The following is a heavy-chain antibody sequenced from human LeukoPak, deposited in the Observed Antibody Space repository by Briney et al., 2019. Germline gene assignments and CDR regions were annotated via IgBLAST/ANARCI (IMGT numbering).Heavy chain of an antibody. V-gene: IGHV3-53*01. CDR3: VSQKWLYAFDI. J-gene: IGHJ3*02. D-gene: IGHD5-24*01. CDR1: GLTVNSNY. CDR2: IYSGGAT. Sequence: GGSLRLSCVASGLTVNSNYMSWVRRAPGKGLEWVSAIYSGGATYYADSVKGRFTVSRDDSKNTLYLQMYRLRAEDTAMYYCVSQKWLYAFDIWGQGTMVTVSS.